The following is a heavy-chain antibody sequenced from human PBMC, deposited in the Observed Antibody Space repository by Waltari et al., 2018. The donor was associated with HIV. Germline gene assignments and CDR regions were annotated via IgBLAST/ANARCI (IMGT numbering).Heavy chain of an antibody. Sequence: EVQLVESGGGLVKPGGSLRLSCAASGFTFSNAGMTWVRHAPGKGLEWVGRIKSRADGGTTDHAAPVKDRFTISRDDSKSTLFLQMNSLKTEDTAVYYCTTAPDYWGQGTLVTVSS. V-gene: IGHV3-15*01. CDR2: IKSRADGGTT. CDR1: GFTFSNAG. CDR3: TTAPDY. J-gene: IGHJ4*02.